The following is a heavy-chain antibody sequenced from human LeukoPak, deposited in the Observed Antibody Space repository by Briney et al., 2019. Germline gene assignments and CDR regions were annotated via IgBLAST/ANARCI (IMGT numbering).Heavy chain of an antibody. J-gene: IGHJ4*02. CDR3: ARDNENYYDSSGFDY. V-gene: IGHV4-4*02. CDR2: IYHSGIT. Sequence: PSETLSLTCAVSGGSISSSNWWSWVRQFPGKGLEWIGEIYHSGITNNNPSLKSRLTISVDKSRNQFSLKLSSVTAADTAVYYCARDNENYYDSSGFDYWGQGTLVTVSS. CDR1: GGSISSSNW. D-gene: IGHD3-22*01.